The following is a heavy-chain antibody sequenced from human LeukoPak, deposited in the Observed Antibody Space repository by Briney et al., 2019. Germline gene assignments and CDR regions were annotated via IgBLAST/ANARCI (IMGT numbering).Heavy chain of an antibody. D-gene: IGHD3-3*01. CDR2: IWYDGSNK. Sequence: GGSLRLPCAASGFTFSSYGMHWVRQAPGKGLEWVAVIWYDGSNKYYADSVKGRFTISRDNSKNTLYLQMNSLRAEDTAVYYCAREGDFWSGLRYFDYWGQGTLVTVSS. V-gene: IGHV3-33*01. J-gene: IGHJ4*02. CDR1: GFTFSSYG. CDR3: AREGDFWSGLRYFDY.